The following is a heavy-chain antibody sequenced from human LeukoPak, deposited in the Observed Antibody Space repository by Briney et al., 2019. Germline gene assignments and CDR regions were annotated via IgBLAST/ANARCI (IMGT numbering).Heavy chain of an antibody. V-gene: IGHV1-46*01. Sequence: ASVKVSCKASGYTFTSYYMHWVRQAPGQGLEWMGIINPSGGSTSYAQKFQGRVTMTRDTSTSTVYMELSSLRSEDTAVYYCTKGGGWLGELVAFDIWGQGTMVTVSS. CDR3: TKGGGWLGELVAFDI. CDR1: GYTFTSYY. CDR2: INPSGGST. D-gene: IGHD3-10*01. J-gene: IGHJ3*02.